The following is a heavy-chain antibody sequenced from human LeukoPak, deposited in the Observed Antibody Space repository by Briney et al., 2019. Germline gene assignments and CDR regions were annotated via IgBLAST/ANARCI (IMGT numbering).Heavy chain of an antibody. Sequence: GGSLRLSCAASGFTFSSYAMSWVRQAPGKGLEWVSAISGSGGSTYYADSVKGRFTISRDNSKNTLYLQMNSLRAEDTAVYYCAKDREDIVVVPAASNDYWGQGTLVTVSS. CDR1: GFTFSSYA. CDR3: AKDREDIVVVPAASNDY. J-gene: IGHJ4*02. V-gene: IGHV3-23*01. D-gene: IGHD2-2*01. CDR2: ISGSGGST.